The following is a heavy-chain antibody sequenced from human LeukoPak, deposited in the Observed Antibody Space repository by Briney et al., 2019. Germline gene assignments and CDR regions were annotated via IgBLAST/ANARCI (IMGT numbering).Heavy chain of an antibody. CDR2: ISNDGNKK. CDR1: GFTFSSYG. CDR3: TPLYT. Sequence: GGSLRLSCAASGFTFSSYGMHWVRQAPGKGLEWVAAISNDGNKKYYADSVKGRFSISRDNSKNTLYVQMHSLRPEDTAVYYCTPLYTWGQGTMVIVSS. J-gene: IGHJ3*01. V-gene: IGHV3-30*03. D-gene: IGHD2-15*01.